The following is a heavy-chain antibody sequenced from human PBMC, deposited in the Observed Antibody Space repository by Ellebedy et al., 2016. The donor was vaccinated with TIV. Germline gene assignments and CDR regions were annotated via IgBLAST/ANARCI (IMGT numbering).Heavy chain of an antibody. V-gene: IGHV3-23*01. Sequence: GGSLRLSCAASGFTFSSWAMHWARQAPGKGLEWVSVISNSGGQTYYADSVKGRFTISRDNSQNTVDLQMNSLRAEDTAVYYCAKKGYTSGRSGVFDMWGQGTMVTVSS. CDR2: ISNSGGQT. D-gene: IGHD6-19*01. CDR1: GFTFSSWA. J-gene: IGHJ3*02. CDR3: AKKGYTSGRSGVFDM.